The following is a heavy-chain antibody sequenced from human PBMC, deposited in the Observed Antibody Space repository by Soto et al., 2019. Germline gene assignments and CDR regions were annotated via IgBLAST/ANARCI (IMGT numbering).Heavy chain of an antibody. D-gene: IGHD6-13*01. CDR3: ARESPGAGHFDY. V-gene: IGHV4-59*01. J-gene: IGHJ4*02. CDR1: GGSLRNYY. Sequence: QVQLQESGPGLVKPSETLSLTCSVSGGSLRNYYWMWIRQLPGKGLEWMGYIHYSGGTNYNPSLRRRXXMXVXXPKDQFSLKLTSVTAADTAVYYCARESPGAGHFDYWGQGTLVTVSS. CDR2: IHYSGGT.